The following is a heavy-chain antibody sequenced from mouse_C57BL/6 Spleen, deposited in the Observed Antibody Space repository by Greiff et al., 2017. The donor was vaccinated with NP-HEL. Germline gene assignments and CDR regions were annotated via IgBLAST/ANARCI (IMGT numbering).Heavy chain of an antibody. V-gene: IGHV1-64*01. CDR2: IHPNSGST. CDR3: ALYYGSSYWYFDV. J-gene: IGHJ1*03. Sequence: QVQLQQPGAELVKPGASVKLSCKASGYTFTSYWMHWVKQRPGQGLEWIGMIHPNSGSTNYNEKFKSKATLTVDKSSSTAYMQLSSLTSEDSAVYYCALYYGSSYWYFDVWGTGTTVTVSS. CDR1: GYTFTSYW. D-gene: IGHD1-1*01.